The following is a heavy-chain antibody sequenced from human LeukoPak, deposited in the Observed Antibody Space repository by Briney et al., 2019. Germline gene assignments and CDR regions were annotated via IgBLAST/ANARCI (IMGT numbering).Heavy chain of an antibody. J-gene: IGHJ4*02. CDR2: ISWNSSYI. CDR1: GFTFDDYA. CDR3: AKDGGDMVRGIPFDY. Sequence: GGSLRLSCAASGFTFDDYAMHWVRQAPGKGLEWVSGISWNSSYINYADSVKGRFTISRDNAKNSLYLQMNSLRAEDTALYYCAKDGGDMVRGIPFDYWGQGTLVIVSS. D-gene: IGHD3-10*01. V-gene: IGHV3-9*01.